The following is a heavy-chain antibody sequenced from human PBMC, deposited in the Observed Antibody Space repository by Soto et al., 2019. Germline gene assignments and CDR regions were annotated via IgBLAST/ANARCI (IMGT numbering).Heavy chain of an antibody. CDR2: ISGVGGTT. V-gene: IGHV3-23*01. CDR1: GFTFSSHV. CDR3: ARGPRALPPHDYGMDV. J-gene: IGHJ6*04. Sequence: EVQLLESGGGVVQPGGSLRLSCAASGFTFSSHVMNWVRQAPGKGREWVAPISGVGGTTYYRDSVGGRLAMPTDNSQNTLYLQTNGLRAEDTAIYSCARGPRALPPHDYGMDVWGEGTTVTFSS.